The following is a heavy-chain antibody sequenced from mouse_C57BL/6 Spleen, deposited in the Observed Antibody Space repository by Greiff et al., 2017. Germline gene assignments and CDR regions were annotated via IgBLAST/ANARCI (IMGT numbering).Heavy chain of an antibody. J-gene: IGHJ2*01. V-gene: IGHV1-80*01. CDR1: GYAFSSYW. CDR2: IYPGDGDT. D-gene: IGHD1-1*01. CDR3: ASCTTIVDEGCFEY. Sequence: QVQLQQSGAELVKPGASVKISCKASGYAFSSYWMNWVKQRPGKGLEWIGQIYPGDGDTNYNGKFKGKATLTADKSSSTAYMQLSSLTSEDSAVYVCASCTTIVDEGCFEYWGQGTTLTVSS.